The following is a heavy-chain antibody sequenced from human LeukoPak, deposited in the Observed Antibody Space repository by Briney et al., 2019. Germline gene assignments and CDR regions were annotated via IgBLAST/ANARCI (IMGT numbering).Heavy chain of an antibody. J-gene: IGHJ6*02. D-gene: IGHD6-19*01. Sequence: SETLSLTCTVSGGSISSYYWSWVRQPPGKGLEWIGYIYYSGSTNYNPSLQSRVTISVDTSKNQFSLKLSSVTAADTAVYYCARVKAVAGGRSYYYYSMDVWGQGTTVTVSS. CDR2: IYYSGST. V-gene: IGHV4-59*01. CDR1: GGSISSYY. CDR3: ARVKAVAGGRSYYYYSMDV.